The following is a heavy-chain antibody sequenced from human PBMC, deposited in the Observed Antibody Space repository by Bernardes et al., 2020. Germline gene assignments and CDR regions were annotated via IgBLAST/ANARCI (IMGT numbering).Heavy chain of an antibody. Sequence: SETLSVTCAVYGGSFSGYYWSWIRQPPGKGLEWIGEINHSGSTNYNPSLKSRVTISVDTSKNQFSLKLSSVTAADTAVYYCARDHPTYALDYWGQGTLVTVSS. D-gene: IGHD3-16*01. CDR2: INHSGST. CDR3: ARDHPTYALDY. CDR1: GGSFSGYY. J-gene: IGHJ4*02. V-gene: IGHV4-34*01.